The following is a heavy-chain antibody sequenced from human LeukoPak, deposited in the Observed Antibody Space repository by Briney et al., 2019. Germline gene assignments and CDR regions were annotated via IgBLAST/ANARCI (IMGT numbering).Heavy chain of an antibody. Sequence: SETLSLTCTVSGVSISGYFWSWFRQPPGMRLEYIADMRYSGAPTYNPSLKSRVSISLDTSKNQCSLKLSSVTAADTAVYYCARHMNGGTNPMDVWGQGTMVTVSS. J-gene: IGHJ6*02. CDR1: GVSISGYF. CDR2: MRYSGAP. D-gene: IGHD2-8*01. CDR3: ARHMNGGTNPMDV. V-gene: IGHV4-59*08.